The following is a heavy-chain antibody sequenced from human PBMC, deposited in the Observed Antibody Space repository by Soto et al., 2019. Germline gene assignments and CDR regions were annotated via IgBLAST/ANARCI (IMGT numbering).Heavy chain of an antibody. CDR3: ARDRVTYCSGGSCYHRGYSYGIFFGMDV. D-gene: IGHD2-15*01. V-gene: IGHV3-33*01. Sequence: GGSLRLSCAASGFTFSSYGMHWVRQAPGKGLEWVAVIWYDGSNKYYADSVKGRFTISRDNSKNTLYLQMNSLRAEDTAVYYCARDRVTYCSGGSCYHRGYSYGIFFGMDVWGQGTTVTVSS. J-gene: IGHJ6*02. CDR2: IWYDGSNK. CDR1: GFTFSSYG.